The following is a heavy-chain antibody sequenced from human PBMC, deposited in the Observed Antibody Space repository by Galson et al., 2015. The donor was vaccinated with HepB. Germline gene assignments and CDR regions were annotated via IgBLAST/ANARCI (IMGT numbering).Heavy chain of an antibody. CDR2: IKQDSSEK. D-gene: IGHD4/OR15-4a*01. J-gene: IGHJ4*02. V-gene: IGHV3-7*01. CDR1: GFEFNFYW. Sequence: LRLSCAASGFEFNFYWMTWVRQAPGKGLEWVATIKQDSSEKYLADSVKGRFAISRENAKTSVYLQMNDLRAEDTAVYYCARARSNGANYHLVFDSWGQGALVTISS. CDR3: ARARSNGANYHLVFDS.